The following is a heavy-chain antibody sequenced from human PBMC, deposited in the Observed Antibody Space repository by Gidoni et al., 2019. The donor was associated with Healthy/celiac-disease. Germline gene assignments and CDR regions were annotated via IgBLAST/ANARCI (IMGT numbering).Heavy chain of an antibody. Sequence: QVQLQESGPGLVKPSETLSLTCSDSGGAISSYYCSWIRQHPGKELEWIGYIYYSGSTYYSPSLKSRVTISVDTAKIRFSLKLSSVTAADTAVYYGARMTTVTQRFDYWGQGTLVTVSS. J-gene: IGHJ4*02. D-gene: IGHD4-17*01. V-gene: IGHV4-59*01. CDR1: GGAISSYY. CDR2: IYYSGST. CDR3: ARMTTVTQRFDY.